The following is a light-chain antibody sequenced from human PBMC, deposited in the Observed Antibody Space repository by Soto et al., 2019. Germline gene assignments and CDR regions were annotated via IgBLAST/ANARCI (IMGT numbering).Light chain of an antibody. CDR2: DVS. CDR3: SSYTSSSTPHYV. J-gene: IGLJ1*01. V-gene: IGLV2-14*01. Sequence: QSALTQPASVSGSPGQSITISCTGTSSDVGGYNYVSWYQQHPGKAPKLMIYDVSNRPSGVSNRFSGSKSGNTASLTIPGLQAEDEADYYCSSYTSSSTPHYVFGTGTKLTVL. CDR1: SSDVGGYNY.